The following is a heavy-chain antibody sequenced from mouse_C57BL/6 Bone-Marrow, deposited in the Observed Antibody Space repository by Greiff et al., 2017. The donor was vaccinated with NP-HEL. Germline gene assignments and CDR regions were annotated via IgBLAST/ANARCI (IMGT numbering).Heavy chain of an antibody. CDR2: INPYNGGT. CDR1: GYTFTDYY. Sequence: VQLQQPGPVLVKPGASVKMSCKASGYTFTDYYMNWVKQSHGKSLEWIGVINPYNGGTSYNQKFKGKATLTVDKSSSTAYMELNSLTSEDSAVYYCARKRFYYGSTMDYWGQGTSVTVSS. V-gene: IGHV1-19*01. D-gene: IGHD1-1*01. CDR3: ARKRFYYGSTMDY. J-gene: IGHJ4*01.